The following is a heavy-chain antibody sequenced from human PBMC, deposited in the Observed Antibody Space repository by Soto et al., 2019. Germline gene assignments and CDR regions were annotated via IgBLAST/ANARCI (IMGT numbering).Heavy chain of an antibody. J-gene: IGHJ4*02. V-gene: IGHV3-23*01. CDR1: GFTFNNYA. D-gene: IGHD3-10*01. CDR3: AKLGSISWSPHYYFDY. CDR2: ITGSGDDT. Sequence: EVQLLESGGGLVQPGGSLRLSCAASGFTFNNYAMGWVRQAPGTGLEWVSAITGSGDDTYYLESVKGRLTISRDNSKKTLYLQMNSRRDEDTAIYYCAKLGSISWSPHYYFDYWGQGTLVTVAS.